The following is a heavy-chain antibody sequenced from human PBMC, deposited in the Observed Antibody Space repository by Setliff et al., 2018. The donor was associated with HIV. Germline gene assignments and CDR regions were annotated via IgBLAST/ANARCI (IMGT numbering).Heavy chain of an antibody. CDR1: GGSISSANYY. CDR3: AKSSPSIGYISDH. CDR2: IYYNGNAY. J-gene: IGHJ4*02. D-gene: IGHD5-12*01. V-gene: IGHV4-30-4*08. Sequence: SETLSLTCTVSGGSISSANYYWSWIRQPPGKGLEWIGYIYYNGNAYYYNPSLKSRTTISLDTSMNQFSLKLTSVTAADTAVYYCAKSSPSIGYISDHWGQGTLVTVSS.